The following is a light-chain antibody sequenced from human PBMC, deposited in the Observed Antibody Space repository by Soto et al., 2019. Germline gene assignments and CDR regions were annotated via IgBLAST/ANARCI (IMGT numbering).Light chain of an antibody. CDR1: QSVSSN. V-gene: IGKV3-15*01. CDR3: QQSNNWLYT. CDR2: GAS. Sequence: EIVMTQSPATLSVSPGERATLSSSASQSVSSNLAWYQQKPGQAPRLLIYGASTRATGIPARFSGSGSGTEFTLTISSLQSEDFAVYYCQQSNNWLYTFGQGTKLEIK. J-gene: IGKJ2*01.